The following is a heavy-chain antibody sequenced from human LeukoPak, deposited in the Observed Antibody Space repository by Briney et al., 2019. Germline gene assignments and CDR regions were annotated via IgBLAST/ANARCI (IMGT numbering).Heavy chain of an antibody. D-gene: IGHD3-3*01. CDR1: GFTFNNAW. CDR3: TTLRFLELYYYYYYMDV. Sequence: GESLRLSCAASGFTFNNAWMSWVRQAPGKGLEWVGRIKSKTDGGTTDYAAPVKGRFTISRDDSKNTLYLQMNSLKTEDTAVYYCTTLRFLELYYYYYYMDVWGKGTTVTVSS. CDR2: IKSKTDGGTT. V-gene: IGHV3-15*01. J-gene: IGHJ6*03.